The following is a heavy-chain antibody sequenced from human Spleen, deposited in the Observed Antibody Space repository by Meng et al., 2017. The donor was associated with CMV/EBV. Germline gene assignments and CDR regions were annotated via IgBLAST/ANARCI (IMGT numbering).Heavy chain of an antibody. CDR3: ARSVGGFDY. CDR1: GFIFSDYW. J-gene: IGHJ4*02. Sequence: GESLKISCAASGFIFSDYWMHWVRQVPGKGLVWVSHINNDGSDTTYVDSVKGRFTISRDNAKNTVSLQMNGLRAEDTAVYYCARSVGGFDYWGQGTLVTVSS. CDR2: INNDGSDT. D-gene: IGHD3-16*01. V-gene: IGHV3-74*01.